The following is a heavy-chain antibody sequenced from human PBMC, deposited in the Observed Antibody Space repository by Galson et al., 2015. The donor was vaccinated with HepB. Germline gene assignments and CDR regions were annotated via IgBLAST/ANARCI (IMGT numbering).Heavy chain of an antibody. V-gene: IGHV4-31*03. D-gene: IGHD2-15*01. Sequence: TLSLTCTVSGGSISSGGYYWSWIRQHPGKGLEWIGYIYYSGSTYYNPSLKSRITISVDTSKNQFSLKLSSVTAADTAVYYCARWSCSGGSCYSRDFDYWGQGTLVTVSS. J-gene: IGHJ4*02. CDR2: IYYSGST. CDR3: ARWSCSGGSCYSRDFDY. CDR1: GGSISSGGYY.